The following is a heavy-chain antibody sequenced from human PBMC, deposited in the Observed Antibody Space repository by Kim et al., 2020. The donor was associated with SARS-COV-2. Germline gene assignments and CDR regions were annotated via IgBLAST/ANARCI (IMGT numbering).Heavy chain of an antibody. J-gene: IGHJ4*02. D-gene: IGHD3-22*01. CDR3: ARDRYYDSSGYPFDY. Sequence: SVKVSCKASGGTFSSYAISWVRQAPGQGLEWMGGIIPIFGTTNYAQKFQGRVTITADESTSTAYMELSSLRSEDTAVYYCARDRYYDSSGYPFDYWGQGTLVTVSS. CDR2: IIPIFGTT. CDR1: GGTFSSYA. V-gene: IGHV1-69*13.